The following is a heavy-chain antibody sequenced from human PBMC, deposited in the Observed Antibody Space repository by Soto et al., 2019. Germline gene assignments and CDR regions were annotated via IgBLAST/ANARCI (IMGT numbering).Heavy chain of an antibody. J-gene: IGHJ6*02. V-gene: IGHV5-51*01. CDR2: IYPGDSDT. CDR1: GYSFTSYW. Sequence: GESLKISCKGSGYSFTSYWIGWVRQMPGKGLEWMGIIYPGDSDTRYSPSFQGQVTISADKSISTAYLQWSSLKASDTAMYYCARLPYGSGSYYPNYYYYGMDVWGQGTTVTVSS. D-gene: IGHD3-10*01. CDR3: ARLPYGSGSYYPNYYYYGMDV.